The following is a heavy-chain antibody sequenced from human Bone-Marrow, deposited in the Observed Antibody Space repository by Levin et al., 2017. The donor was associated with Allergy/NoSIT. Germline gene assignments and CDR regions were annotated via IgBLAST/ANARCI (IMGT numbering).Heavy chain of an antibody. CDR3: TTDPSVDEGLLDI. D-gene: IGHD2-2*01. Sequence: GGSLKLSCATSGFTFSNAWMTWVRQAPGKGLEWVGRIKIKADGGTTEYAAPVQGRFTISRDDSKNTLYLHMNSLKTEDTAVYYCTTDPSVDEGLLDIWGQGIMVTVSS. CDR2: IKIKADGGTT. CDR1: GFTFSNAW. V-gene: IGHV3-15*01. J-gene: IGHJ3*02.